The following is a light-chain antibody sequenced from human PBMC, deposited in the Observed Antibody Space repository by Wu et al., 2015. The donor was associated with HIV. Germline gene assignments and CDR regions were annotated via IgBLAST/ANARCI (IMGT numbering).Light chain of an antibody. Sequence: DIQMTQSPSTLSASVGDRVTITCRASQSISSWLAWYQQKPGKAPKLLIYKASSLESGVPSRFSGSGSGTEFTLTISSLEPEDFALYYCQQRSNWPWTFGQGTKVEFK. J-gene: IGKJ1*01. CDR1: QSISSW. CDR2: KAS. V-gene: IGKV1-5*03. CDR3: QQRSNWPWT.